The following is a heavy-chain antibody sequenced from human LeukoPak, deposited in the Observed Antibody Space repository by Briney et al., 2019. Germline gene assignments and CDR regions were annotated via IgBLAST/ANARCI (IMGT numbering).Heavy chain of an antibody. CDR1: GFTFSSYG. D-gene: IGHD3-10*01. Sequence: GGSLRLSCAASGFTFSSYGMHWVRQAPGKGLEWVAVIWYDGSNKYYADSVKGRFTISRDNSKNTLYLQMNGLRAEDTAVYYCAKDRWDSGSPNWFDPWGQGTLVTVSS. V-gene: IGHV3-33*06. J-gene: IGHJ5*02. CDR3: AKDRWDSGSPNWFDP. CDR2: IWYDGSNK.